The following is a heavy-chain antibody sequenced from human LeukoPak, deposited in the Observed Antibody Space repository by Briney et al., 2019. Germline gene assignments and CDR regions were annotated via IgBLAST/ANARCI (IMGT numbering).Heavy chain of an antibody. J-gene: IGHJ6*03. CDR3: AKGYFDWSRGDYYYMDV. V-gene: IGHV4-61*02. CDR2: IYTSGST. D-gene: IGHD3-9*01. CDR1: GGSISSGSYY. Sequence: SETLSLTCTVSGGSISSGSYYWSWIRQPAGKGLEWIGRIYTSGSTNYNPSLKSRVTISVDTSKNQFSLKLSSVTAADTAVYYCAKGYFDWSRGDYYYMDVWGKGTTVTISS.